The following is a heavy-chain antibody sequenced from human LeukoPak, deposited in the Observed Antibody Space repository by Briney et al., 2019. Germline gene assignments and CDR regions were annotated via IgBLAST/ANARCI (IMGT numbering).Heavy chain of an antibody. V-gene: IGHV1-18*01. J-gene: IGHJ4*02. CDR1: GYTFTSYG. D-gene: IGHD3-22*01. Sequence: GASVKVSCKASGYTFTSYGISWVRQAPGQGLEWMGWISAYNGNTNYAQKFQGRVTMTRNTSISTAYMELSSLRSEDTAVYYCARGSYDSSGYYARWGQGTLVTVSS. CDR2: ISAYNGNT. CDR3: ARGSYDSSGYYAR.